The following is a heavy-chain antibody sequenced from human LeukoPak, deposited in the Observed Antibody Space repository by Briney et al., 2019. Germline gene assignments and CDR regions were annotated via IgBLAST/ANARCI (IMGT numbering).Heavy chain of an antibody. CDR1: GGSFSGYY. V-gene: IGHV4-34*01. J-gene: IGHJ4*02. CDR2: INHSGST. Sequence: SETLSLTCAVYGGSFSGYYWSWIRQPPGKGLEWIGEINHSGSTNYNPSLKSRVTISVDTSKNQFSLKLSSVTAADTAVYYCARSSSGWKFIDYWGQGTLVTVSS. CDR3: ARSSSGWKFIDY. D-gene: IGHD6-19*01.